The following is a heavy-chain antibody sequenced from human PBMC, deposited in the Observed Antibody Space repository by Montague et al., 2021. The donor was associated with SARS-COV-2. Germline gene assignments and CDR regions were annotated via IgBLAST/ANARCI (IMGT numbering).Heavy chain of an antibody. CDR1: GESSSGDY. CDR2: INHSGST. J-gene: IGHJ4*02. Sequence: SETLSLTCAVYGESSSGDYWSWIRQPPGKGLEWIGEINHSGSTNSNPSLKSRLTISVDTSKNQFSLKLSSVTAADTAVYYCARPSCSSTSCYGPLWYWDQGTLVTVSS. D-gene: IGHD2-2*01. V-gene: IGHV4-34*01. CDR3: ARPSCSSTSCYGPLWY.